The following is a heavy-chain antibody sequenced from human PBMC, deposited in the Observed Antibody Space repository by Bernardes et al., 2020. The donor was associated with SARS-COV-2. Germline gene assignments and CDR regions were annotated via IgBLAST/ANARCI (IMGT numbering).Heavy chain of an antibody. CDR1: GFSFSSWA. J-gene: IGHJ4*02. CDR2: ISGSGGGT. D-gene: IGHD6-19*01. V-gene: IGHV3-23*01. CDR3: AKSRSGWYVFDY. Sequence: GSLRLSCAASGFSFSSWAMSWVRQAPGKGLEWVPVISGSGGGTFYADSVKGRFTISRDNSKNTLYLQMNSLRAEDTAVYYCAKSRSGWYVFDYWGPGTLVTVSS.